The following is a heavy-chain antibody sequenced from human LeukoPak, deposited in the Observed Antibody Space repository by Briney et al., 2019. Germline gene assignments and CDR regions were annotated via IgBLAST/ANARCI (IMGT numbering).Heavy chain of an antibody. CDR1: GFTFSSYR. CDR2: ISSSGNTI. J-gene: IGHJ4*02. D-gene: IGHD3-10*01. Sequence: PGGSLRLSCAASGFTFSSYRMNWVRQAPGKGLEWVSYISSSGNTIYYADSVKGRFTISRDNAKNSLYLQMSSLRAEDTAVYYCARVVWFGADKYFDYWGQGTLVTVSS. V-gene: IGHV3-48*04. CDR3: ARVVWFGADKYFDY.